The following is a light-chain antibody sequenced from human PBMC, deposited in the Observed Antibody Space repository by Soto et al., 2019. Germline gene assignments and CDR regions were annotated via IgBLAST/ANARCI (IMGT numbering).Light chain of an antibody. CDR2: GAS. CDR1: QSVSNY. J-gene: IGKJ1*01. CDR3: QQYSIPPRT. V-gene: IGKV3-20*01. Sequence: EIVLTQSPGSLSLSPGERATLACRASQSVSNYLAWYQQKPGQAPRLLIYGASSRPPGFPDRFSSSGSGTDFSLNISRLEPEDSAVYYSQQYSIPPRTFGQGTNLEIK.